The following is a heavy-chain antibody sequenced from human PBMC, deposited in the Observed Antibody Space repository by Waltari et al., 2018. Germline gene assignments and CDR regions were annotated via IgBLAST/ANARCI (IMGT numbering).Heavy chain of an antibody. CDR2: INWNSGNI. CDR1: GFSFADRA. CDR3: ASDAFGNSIGGVFDY. V-gene: IGHV3-9*01. Sequence: EVQLVESGGGLVQPGRSLRLSCVGSGFSFADRAMHWVRQVPGKGLAWVAGINWNSGNIGYADSVKGRCTISRDNAKNSLYLQINSVRTEDTALYYCASDAFGNSIGGVFDYWGQGTLVNVSS. D-gene: IGHD3-3*01. J-gene: IGHJ4*02.